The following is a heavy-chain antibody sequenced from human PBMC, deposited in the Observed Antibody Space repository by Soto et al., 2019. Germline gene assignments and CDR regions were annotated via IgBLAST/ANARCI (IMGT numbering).Heavy chain of an antibody. D-gene: IGHD3-22*01. Sequence: SETLSLTCTVSGDSVSSGSYYWSWIRLPPGKGLEWIGYIYNSGSTKYNPSLKTRVTISVDTSKNQLSLKLSSVTAADTAVYYCARVSYYYDSSSYHFFDYWGQGTPVTVS. CDR1: GDSVSSGSYY. J-gene: IGHJ4*02. V-gene: IGHV4-61*01. CDR3: ARVSYYYDSSSYHFFDY. CDR2: IYNSGST.